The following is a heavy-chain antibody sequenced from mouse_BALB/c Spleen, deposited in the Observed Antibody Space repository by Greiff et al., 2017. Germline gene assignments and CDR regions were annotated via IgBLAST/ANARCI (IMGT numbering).Heavy chain of an antibody. CDR1: GYTFTSYY. Sequence: QVQLQQSGPELVKPGASVKMSCKASGYTFTSYYIHWVKQRPGQGLEWIGWIYPGDGSTKYNEKFKGKTTLTADKSSSTAYMLLSSLTSEDSAIYFCARRGIYGNGWFAYWGQGTLVTVSA. V-gene: IGHV1S56*01. D-gene: IGHD2-1*01. J-gene: IGHJ3*01. CDR3: ARRGIYGNGWFAY. CDR2: IYPGDGST.